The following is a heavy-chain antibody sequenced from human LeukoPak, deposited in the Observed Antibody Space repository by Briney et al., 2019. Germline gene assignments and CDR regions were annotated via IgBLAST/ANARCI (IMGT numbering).Heavy chain of an antibody. V-gene: IGHV4-39*07. CDR2: IYHSGST. D-gene: IGHD1-26*01. CDR3: ARDPPWSGSYYPP. Sequence: SETLSLTCIVSGGSISSSSYYWGWIRQPPGKGLEWIGSIYHSGSTYYNPSLKSRVTISVDTSKNQFSLKLSSVTAADTAVYYCARDPPWSGSYYPPWGQGTLVTVSS. J-gene: IGHJ5*02. CDR1: GGSISSSSYY.